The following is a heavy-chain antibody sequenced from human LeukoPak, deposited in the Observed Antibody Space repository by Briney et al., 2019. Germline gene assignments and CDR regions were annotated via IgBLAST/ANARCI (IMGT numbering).Heavy chain of an antibody. Sequence: GRSLRLSCAASGFTFSSYGMHWGGQAPGKGVEGVAVIWYDGSNKYYADSVKGGFTISRDNSKNTLYLHMNRLRAEDTAVYYCAKDPTSYYYDSSGYPSGYFDYWGQGTLVTVSS. CDR2: IWYDGSNK. V-gene: IGHV3-33*06. CDR1: GFTFSSYG. CDR3: AKDPTSYYYDSSGYPSGYFDY. D-gene: IGHD3-22*01. J-gene: IGHJ4*02.